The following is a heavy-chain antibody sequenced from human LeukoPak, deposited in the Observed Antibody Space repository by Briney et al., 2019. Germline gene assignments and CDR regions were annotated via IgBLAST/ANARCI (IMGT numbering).Heavy chain of an antibody. CDR2: IYSGGST. J-gene: IGHJ3*02. CDR1: GFTVSSNY. CDR3: ARALYSYGSPGALDI. D-gene: IGHD5-18*01. Sequence: GGSLRLSCAASGFTVSSNYMTWVRQAPGKRLEWVSVIYSGGSTYYADSVKGRFTISRDNSQNTLYLQMNSLRAEDTAVYYCARALYSYGSPGALDIWGQGTMVTVSS. V-gene: IGHV3-53*01.